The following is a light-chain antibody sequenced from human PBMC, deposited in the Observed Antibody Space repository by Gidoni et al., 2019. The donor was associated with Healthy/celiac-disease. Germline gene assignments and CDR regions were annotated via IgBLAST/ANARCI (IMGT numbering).Light chain of an antibody. CDR1: QGISSY. CDR3: QQYYSRTA. CDR2: AAS. Sequence: AIRITQSPSSLSASTGDRVTITCRASQGISSYLAWYQQKPGKAPKLLIYAASTLQSGVPSSFSGSGSGTDFTLTISCLQSEDFATYYCQQYYSRTAFXXXTKVEIK. J-gene: IGKJ1*01. V-gene: IGKV1-8*01.